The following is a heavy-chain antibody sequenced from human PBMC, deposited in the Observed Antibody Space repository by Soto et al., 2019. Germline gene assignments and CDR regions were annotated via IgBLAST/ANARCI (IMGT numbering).Heavy chain of an antibody. CDR1: GGSISRYY. CDR3: ARVGSGSYRSVYFDY. CDR2: IYYSGST. V-gene: IGHV4-59*01. J-gene: IGHJ4*02. D-gene: IGHD3-10*01. Sequence: PSETLSLTCTVSGGSISRYYWSWIRQPPGKGLEWIGYIYYSGSTNYNPSLKSRVTISVDTSKNQFSLKLSSVTAADTAVYYCARVGSGSYRSVYFDYWGQGTLVTVS.